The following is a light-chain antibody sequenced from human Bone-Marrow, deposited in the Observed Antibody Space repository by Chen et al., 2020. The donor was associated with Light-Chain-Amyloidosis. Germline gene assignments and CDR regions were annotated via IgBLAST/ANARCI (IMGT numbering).Light chain of an antibody. V-gene: IGLV2-8*01. CDR2: EVT. Sequence: QSALTQPPSASGSPGQSVTISCTGTSSDVGGYNYVSWYKQHPGKAPKFMIYEVTKRPSGVPDRFSGSKSGNTASLTVSGLQAEDEADYYCSSYAGGTKLVFGTGTKVTVL. J-gene: IGLJ1*01. CDR3: SSYAGGTKLV. CDR1: SSDVGGYNY.